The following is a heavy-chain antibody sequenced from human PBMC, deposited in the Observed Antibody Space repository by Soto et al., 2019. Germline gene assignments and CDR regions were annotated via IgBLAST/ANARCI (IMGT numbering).Heavy chain of an antibody. Sequence: GESLKISCKGSGYSFTSYWISWVRQMPGKGLEWMGRIDPSDSYTNYSPSFQGHVTISADKSISTAYLQWSSLKASDTAMYYCASRYAMVRGAFDIWGQGXMVTV. J-gene: IGHJ3*02. D-gene: IGHD5-18*01. CDR1: GYSFTSYW. V-gene: IGHV5-10-1*01. CDR3: ASRYAMVRGAFDI. CDR2: IDPSDSYT.